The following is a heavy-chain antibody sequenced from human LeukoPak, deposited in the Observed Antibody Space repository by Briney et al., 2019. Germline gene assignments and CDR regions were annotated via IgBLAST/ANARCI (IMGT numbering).Heavy chain of an antibody. CDR1: GYSISSDYY. V-gene: IGHV4-38-2*02. D-gene: IGHD2-2*01. CDR2: IFHNGDT. J-gene: IGHJ2*01. Sequence: SETLSLTCTVSGYSISSDYYWGWIRQPPGKGLEWIGNIFHNGDTYYNPSLKSRVTMSIDTSKKQFSLKLRTATAADTAVYQCARRVKDPGEVGPAARSVYFDLWGRGTLVTVSS. CDR3: ARRVKDPGEVGPAARSVYFDL.